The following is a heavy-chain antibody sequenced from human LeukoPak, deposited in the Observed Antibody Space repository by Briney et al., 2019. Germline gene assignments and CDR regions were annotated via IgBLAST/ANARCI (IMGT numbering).Heavy chain of an antibody. J-gene: IGHJ4*02. CDR3: ARGSNGDYLHY. Sequence: GGSLRLSCAASGFTFSSYAMHWVRQAPGKGLEWVAVISYDGSNKYYADSVKGRFTISRDNSKNTLYLQMNSLRAEDTAVYYCARGSNGDYLHYWGQGTLVTVSS. CDR1: GFTFSSYA. D-gene: IGHD4-17*01. CDR2: ISYDGSNK. V-gene: IGHV3-30-3*01.